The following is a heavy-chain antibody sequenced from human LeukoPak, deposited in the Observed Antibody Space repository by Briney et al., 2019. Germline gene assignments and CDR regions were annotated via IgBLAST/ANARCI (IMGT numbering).Heavy chain of an antibody. J-gene: IGHJ6*03. D-gene: IGHD5-18*01. CDR2: IKQDGSEK. CDR3: RGIYTTMVFYYYYYMDV. Sequence: SGGSLRLSCVASGFTFSSRDWMTWVRQAPGKGLEWVANIKQDGSEKNYVDSVKGRFTISRDNAKNSLYLQMNSLRAEDTAVYYCRGIYTTMVFYYYYYMDVWGKGTTVTVSS. CDR1: GFTFSSRDW. V-gene: IGHV3-7*01.